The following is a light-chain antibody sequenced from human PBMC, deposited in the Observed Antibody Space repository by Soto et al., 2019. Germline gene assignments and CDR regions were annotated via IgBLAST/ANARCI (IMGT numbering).Light chain of an antibody. Sequence: SALTQPASVSGSPGQSIAISCTGTSSDVGSDYNYVSWYQQHPGKAPKLMVYDVNNRPSGVSNRFSGSKSGTTASLTISGLQAEDEAEYYCCSYTSSRTYVFGTGTKLTVL. V-gene: IGLV2-14*03. CDR3: CSYTSSRTYV. CDR1: SSDVGSDYNY. CDR2: DVN. J-gene: IGLJ1*01.